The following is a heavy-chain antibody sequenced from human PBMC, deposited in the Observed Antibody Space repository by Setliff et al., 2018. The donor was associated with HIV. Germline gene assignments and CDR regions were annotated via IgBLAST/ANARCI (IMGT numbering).Heavy chain of an antibody. Sequence: SETLSHTCAVSGDSMNTNDWWGWIRQPPGKGPAWIGYISNSGKTYYNPSLNRRVTMSIDTSKNQLSLNLDSVTAVDTAVYYCARTVPYSSNQDAFDIWGQGTMVTVSS. CDR2: ISNSGKT. J-gene: IGHJ3*02. CDR3: ARTVPYSSNQDAFDI. D-gene: IGHD4-4*01. CDR1: GDSMNTNDW. V-gene: IGHV4-28*01.